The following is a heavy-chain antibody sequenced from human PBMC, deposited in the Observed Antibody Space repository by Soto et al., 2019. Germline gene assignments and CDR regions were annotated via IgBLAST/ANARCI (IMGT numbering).Heavy chain of an antibody. J-gene: IGHJ4*02. Sequence: GASVKVSCTASGYTFTSRYMHWVRQAPGQRLEWMGMINAGNGNRKYSQKFQGRVTITRDTSASTAYMELSSLRSEDTAVYYCARFRGDGYYNFWGQGTLVTVSS. V-gene: IGHV1-3*01. CDR2: INAGNGNR. D-gene: IGHD3-9*01. CDR3: ARFRGDGYYNF. CDR1: GYTFTSRY.